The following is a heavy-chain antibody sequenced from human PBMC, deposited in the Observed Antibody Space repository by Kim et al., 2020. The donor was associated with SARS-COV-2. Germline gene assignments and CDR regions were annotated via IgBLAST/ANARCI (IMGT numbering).Heavy chain of an antibody. J-gene: IGHJ4*02. CDR2: IYYSGST. V-gene: IGHV4-39*01. D-gene: IGHD4-17*01. Sequence: SETLSLTCTVSGGSISSSSYYWGWIRQPPGKGLEWIGSIYYSGSTYYNPSLKSRVTISVDTSKNQFSLKLSSVTAADTAVYYCARRADYGDYSQFDYWGQGTLVTVSS. CDR1: GGSISSSSYY. CDR3: ARRADYGDYSQFDY.